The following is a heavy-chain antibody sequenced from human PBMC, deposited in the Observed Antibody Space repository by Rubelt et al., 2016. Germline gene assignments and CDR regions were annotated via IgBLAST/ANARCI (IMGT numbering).Heavy chain of an antibody. CDR1: GGSISSSSYY. CDR3: ARVDYYDSSGYFVDAFDI. CDR2: IYYSGST. Sequence: QLQLQESGPGLVKPSETLSLTCTVSGGSISSSSYYWGWIRQPPGKGLEWIGSIYYSGSTYYNPSPKSRVTISVDTSKNQFSLKLSSVTAADTAVYYCARVDYYDSSGYFVDAFDIWGQGTMVTVSS. V-gene: IGHV4-39*01. J-gene: IGHJ3*02. D-gene: IGHD3-22*01.